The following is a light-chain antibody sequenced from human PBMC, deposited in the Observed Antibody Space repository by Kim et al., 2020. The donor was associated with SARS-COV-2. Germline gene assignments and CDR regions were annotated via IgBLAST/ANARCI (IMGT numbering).Light chain of an antibody. CDR1: QSVSTN. CDR3: QQYNNSPT. J-gene: IGKJ1*01. Sequence: SVSPGESATRSSRASQSVSTNLAWYQRKPGQAPRLLIYGAATRATGIPARFSGSGSVTEFTLTISSLQSEDFAVYYCQQYNNSPTFGQGTKVDIK. V-gene: IGKV3-15*01. CDR2: GAA.